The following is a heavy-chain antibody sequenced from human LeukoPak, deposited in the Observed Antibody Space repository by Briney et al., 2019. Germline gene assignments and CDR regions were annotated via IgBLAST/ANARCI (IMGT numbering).Heavy chain of an antibody. D-gene: IGHD3-22*01. Sequence: SETLSLTCAVSGYSISSGYYWGWIRQPPGKGLEWIGSIHHSGSTYYNPSLKSRVTISVDTSKNQFSLQLSSVTAADTAVYYCATRRHYYDSSRPGSAFDIWGQGTMVTVSS. CDR2: IHHSGST. CDR1: GYSISSGYY. V-gene: IGHV4-38-2*01. CDR3: ATRRHYYDSSRPGSAFDI. J-gene: IGHJ3*02.